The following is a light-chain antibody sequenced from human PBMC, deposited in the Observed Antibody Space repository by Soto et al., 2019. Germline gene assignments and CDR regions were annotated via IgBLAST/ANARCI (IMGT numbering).Light chain of an antibody. CDR2: GAS. J-gene: IGKJ1*01. CDR3: QQYLSSVT. V-gene: IGKV3-20*01. Sequence: EIVLTQSPGSLSLSPGQRATLSCRASQSVDTTFFAWYQKKPGQAPRLLIYGASKRATGIPEMFSGSGSGTDFTLIISRLEPEDFAVYYCQQYLSSVTFGQGTKVEIK. CDR1: QSVDTTF.